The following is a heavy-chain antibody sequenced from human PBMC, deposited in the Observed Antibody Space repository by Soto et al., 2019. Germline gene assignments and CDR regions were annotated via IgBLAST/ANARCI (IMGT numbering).Heavy chain of an antibody. D-gene: IGHD1-1*01. CDR2: IYYSGST. Sequence: PSETLSLTCTVSGGSISSTDYYWGWIRQHPGKGLEWIGNIYYSGSTYYNPSLKGRSTISVDTSKNQFSLKLSSVTAADTDMYYCARMVATVTVPPRTWFDSWGQGTLVTVSS. V-gene: IGHV4-31*03. CDR1: GGSISSTDYY. J-gene: IGHJ5*01. CDR3: ARMVATVTVPPRTWFDS.